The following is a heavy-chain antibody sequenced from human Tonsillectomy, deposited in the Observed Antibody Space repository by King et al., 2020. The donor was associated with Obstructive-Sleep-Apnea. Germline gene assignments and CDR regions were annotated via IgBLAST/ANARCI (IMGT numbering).Heavy chain of an antibody. CDR3: AKLMRSSSSSDYYYGMDV. CDR2: ISGSGGST. J-gene: IGHJ6*02. CDR1: GFTFSSYA. D-gene: IGHD6-6*01. Sequence: VQLVESGGGLVQPGGSLRLSCAASGFTFSSYAMSWVRQAPGKGLEWVSAISGSGGSTYYADSVKGRFTIPRDNSKNTLYLQMNSLRAEDTAVYYCAKLMRSSSSSDYYYGMDVWGQGTTVTVSS. V-gene: IGHV3-23*04.